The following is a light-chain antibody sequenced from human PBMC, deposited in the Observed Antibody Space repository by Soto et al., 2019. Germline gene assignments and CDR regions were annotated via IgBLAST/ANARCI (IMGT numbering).Light chain of an antibody. V-gene: IGLV2-11*01. CDR2: DVS. CDR3: CSYAGSYTRV. CDR1: SSDVGGYNY. Sequence: QAALAQPRTVCGSLGQAVAISCTRTSSDVGGYNYVSWYQQHPGKAPKLMIYDVSKRPSGVPDRFSGSKSGNTASLTISGLQAEDEADYCCCSYAGSYTRVFGTGTEVTVL. J-gene: IGLJ1*01.